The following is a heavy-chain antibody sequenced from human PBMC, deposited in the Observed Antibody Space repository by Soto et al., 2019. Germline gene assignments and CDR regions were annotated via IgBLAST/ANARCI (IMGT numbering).Heavy chain of an antibody. Sequence: PXVSLRLSGAASVFTCSVHDMHWVRQAPGKGLEWVAVISYDGSNKYYTGSVKGRFTVSTDSSKNTLYLHMNSLTHDDTAVYYCTRDGDSGNYNYFDYWGQGILVTVSS. V-gene: IGHV3-30-3*01. J-gene: IGHJ4*02. CDR3: TRDGDSGNYNYFDY. D-gene: IGHD1-26*01. CDR1: VFTCSVHD. CDR2: ISYDGSNK.